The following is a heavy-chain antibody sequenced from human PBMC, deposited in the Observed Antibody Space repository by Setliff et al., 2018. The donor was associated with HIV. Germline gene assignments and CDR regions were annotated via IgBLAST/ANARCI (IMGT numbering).Heavy chain of an antibody. Sequence: SETLSLTCTVSGETIRNGFYYWHWMRQPPGKGLEWVGSIYYSGSTHYKSSLKSRVTISVDTSKNQFSLRLSSVTAADTAVYYCARGGGPDTNFDSWGRGTLVTVSS. CDR2: IYYSGST. CDR3: ARGGGPDTNFDS. CDR1: GETIRNGFYY. J-gene: IGHJ4*02. V-gene: IGHV4-39*07.